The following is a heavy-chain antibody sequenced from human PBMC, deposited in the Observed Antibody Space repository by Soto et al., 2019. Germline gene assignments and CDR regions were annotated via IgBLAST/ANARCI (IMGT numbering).Heavy chain of an antibody. J-gene: IGHJ5*02. D-gene: IGHD2-21*01. Sequence: PSETLSLTCSVSGGSISGFYCSWVRQSPGKELEWIGNIYYSGSKNYNPSLKSRVTMSVDTSKNQFSLKLYSVIAADTAVYYCARVHWGGTSYPKLWWFDPWGQGTPVTVSS. V-gene: IGHV4-59*01. CDR1: GGSISGFY. CDR2: IYYSGSK. CDR3: ARVHWGGTSYPKLWWFDP.